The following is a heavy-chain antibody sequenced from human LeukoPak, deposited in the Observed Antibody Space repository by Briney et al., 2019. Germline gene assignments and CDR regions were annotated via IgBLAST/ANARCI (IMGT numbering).Heavy chain of an antibody. CDR3: AGDDRTGAFDI. CDR1: GGTFNNYA. V-gene: IGHV1-69*13. D-gene: IGHD1-14*01. Sequence: GASVKVSCKASGGTFNNYAINWVRQAPGQGLEWMGGIIPIFGSSNYAQKFQGRVTITADESTTTAYMELSSLRSEDTAVYYCAGDDRTGAFDIWGQGTMVTVSS. J-gene: IGHJ3*02. CDR2: IIPIFGSS.